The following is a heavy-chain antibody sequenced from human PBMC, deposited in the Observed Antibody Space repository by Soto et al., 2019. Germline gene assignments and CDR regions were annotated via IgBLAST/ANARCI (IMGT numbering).Heavy chain of an antibody. CDR3: ARDERIAAAKSNSYYYGMDV. Sequence: PSETLSLTCTVSGGSISIGGYYWIWIRQHPGNCLEWIGYIYYSGSTYYNPSLKSRVTISVDTSKNQFSLKLSSVTAADTAVYYCARDERIAAAKSNSYYYGMDVWGQGTTVTVSS. CDR1: GGSISIGGYY. D-gene: IGHD6-13*01. CDR2: IYYSGST. V-gene: IGHV4-31*03. J-gene: IGHJ6*02.